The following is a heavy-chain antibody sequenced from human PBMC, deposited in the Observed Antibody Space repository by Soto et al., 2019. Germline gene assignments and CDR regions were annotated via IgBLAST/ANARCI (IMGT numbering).Heavy chain of an antibody. Sequence: SETLSLTCTVSGGSISSSSYYWGWIRQPPGKGLEWIGSIYYSGSTYYNPSLKSRVTISVDTSKNQFSLKLSSVTAADTAVYYCARLGGSYAVPHFDYWGQGTLVTVPS. CDR3: ARLGGSYAVPHFDY. J-gene: IGHJ4*02. D-gene: IGHD1-26*01. V-gene: IGHV4-39*01. CDR2: IYYSGST. CDR1: GGSISSSSYY.